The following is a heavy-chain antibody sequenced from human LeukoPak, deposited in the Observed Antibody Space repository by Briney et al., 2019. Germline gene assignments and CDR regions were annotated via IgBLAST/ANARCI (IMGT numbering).Heavy chain of an antibody. CDR3: ARHCEMATICAFDY. J-gene: IGHJ4*02. V-gene: IGHV4-59*08. CDR2: IYYSGST. Sequence: SETLSLTCTVSGGSISSYYWSWIRQPPGKGLEWIGYIYYSGSTNYNPSLKSRVTISVDTSKNQFSLKLSSVTAADTAVYCCARHCEMATICAFDYWGQGTLVTVSS. CDR1: GGSISSYY. D-gene: IGHD5-24*01.